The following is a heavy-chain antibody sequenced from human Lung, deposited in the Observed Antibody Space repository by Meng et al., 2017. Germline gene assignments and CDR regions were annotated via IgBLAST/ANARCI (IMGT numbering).Heavy chain of an antibody. CDR2: ITGDGSST. CDR3: ARGGVTTDD. CDR1: GFTFSTHW. D-gene: IGHD4-17*01. Sequence: EVELVEAGGGFVEPGESLRLSCAVSGFTFSTHWMHWVRQAPGKGLEWVSRITGDGSSTIYADSLQGRFTMSRDNAKNTLSLQMNSLRAEDTAVYYCARGGVTTDDWGQGTLVTVSS. V-gene: IGHV3-74*01. J-gene: IGHJ4*02.